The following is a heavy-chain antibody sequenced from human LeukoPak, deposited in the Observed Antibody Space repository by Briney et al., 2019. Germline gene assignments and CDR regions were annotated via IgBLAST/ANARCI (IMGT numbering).Heavy chain of an antibody. J-gene: IGHJ6*03. CDR2: MNPNSGNT. CDR3: ARGSGNHYGSGSYSELYYYYMDV. V-gene: IGHV1-8*03. CDR1: GYTFTSYD. Sequence: ASVKVSCKASGYTFTSYDINWVRQATGQGLEWMGWMNPNSGNTGYAQKFQGRVTITRNTSISTAYMELSSLRSEDTAVYYCARGSGNHYGSGSYSELYYYYMDVWGKGTTVTISS. D-gene: IGHD3-10*01.